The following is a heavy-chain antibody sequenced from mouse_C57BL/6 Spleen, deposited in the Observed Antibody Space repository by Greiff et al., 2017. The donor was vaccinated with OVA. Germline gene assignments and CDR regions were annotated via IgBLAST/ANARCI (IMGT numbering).Heavy chain of an antibody. CDR3: TRAGTRRWYFDV. CDR1: GYTFTVYE. CDR2: IDPETGGT. V-gene: IGHV1-15*01. J-gene: IGHJ1*03. Sequence: VQLQQSGAELVRPGASVTLSCKASGYTFTVYEMHWVKQTPVHGLEWIGAIDPETGGTAYNQKFKGKAILTADKSSSTAYMELRSLTSEDSAVYYCTRAGTRRWYFDVWGTGTTVTVSS. D-gene: IGHD4-1*01.